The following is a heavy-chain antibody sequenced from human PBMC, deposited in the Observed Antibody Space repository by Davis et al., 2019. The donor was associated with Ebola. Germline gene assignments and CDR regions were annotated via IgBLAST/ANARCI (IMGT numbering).Heavy chain of an antibody. CDR1: GGSISYSY. J-gene: IGHJ4*02. CDR3: ATISPQQLWFRLDS. CDR2: IYDRGTT. D-gene: IGHD3-10*01. V-gene: IGHV4-59*01. Sequence: SETLSLTCTVSGGSISYSYWSCIKQPPGKGLEWIGYIYDRGTTNYNPSLKSRVTITVDTSKNQISLHLNSVTAADTAVYYCATISPQQLWFRLDSWGQGTLVTVSP.